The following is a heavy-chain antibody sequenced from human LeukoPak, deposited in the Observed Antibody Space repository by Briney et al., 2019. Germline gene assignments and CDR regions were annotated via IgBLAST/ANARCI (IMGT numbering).Heavy chain of an antibody. J-gene: IGHJ5*02. CDR2: INHSGST. CDR3: ARGPLGYYGSGSYYRSWFDP. V-gene: IGHV4-34*01. CDR1: GGSFSGYY. D-gene: IGHD3-10*01. Sequence: SETLSLTCPVYGGSFSGYYWSSIRQPPGKGLQWIGEINHSGSTNYNPSLTSRVTISVDTSKNQFSLKLSSVPPADTAVYYFARGPLGYYGSGSYYRSWFDPWGQGTLVTVSS.